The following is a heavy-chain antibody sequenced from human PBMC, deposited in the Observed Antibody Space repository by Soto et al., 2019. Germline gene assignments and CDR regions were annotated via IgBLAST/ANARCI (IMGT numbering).Heavy chain of an antibody. CDR2: IIPIFGTA. D-gene: IGHD3-22*01. Sequence: QVQLVQSGAEVKKPGSSVKVSCKASGGTFSSYAISWVRQAPGQGLEWMGGIIPIFGTANYAQKFQGRVTITADESTSTAYMELSSLRSEDTAVYYCARSGENYYDSSGSVYLDYWGQGTLVTVSS. CDR3: ARSGENYYDSSGSVYLDY. J-gene: IGHJ4*02. CDR1: GGTFSSYA. V-gene: IGHV1-69*01.